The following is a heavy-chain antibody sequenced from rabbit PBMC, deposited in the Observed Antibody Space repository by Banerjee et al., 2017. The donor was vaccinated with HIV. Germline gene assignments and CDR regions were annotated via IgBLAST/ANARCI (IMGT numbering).Heavy chain of an antibody. CDR1: EFSFSTRYY. Sequence: QEQLVESGGGLVQPEGSLTLTCTASEFSFSTRYYMCWVRQAPGKGLEWIGCIATGGSDIPYYASWAKGRFTITRSTSLNTVDLKLTSLTVADTATYFCARDHPGYVVFDGAFDLRGQGTLVTVS. V-gene: IGHV1S45*01. CDR3: ARDHPGYVVFDGAFDL. J-gene: IGHJ3*01. CDR2: IATGGSDIP. D-gene: IGHD7-1*01.